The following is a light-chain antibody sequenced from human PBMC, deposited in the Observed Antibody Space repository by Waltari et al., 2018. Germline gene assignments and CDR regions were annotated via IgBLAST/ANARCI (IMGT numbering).Light chain of an antibody. Sequence: QSALTQPASVSGSPGQSLPIPCTGTTNDVGHYQYVSWYQQHPVKAPKLIIYDVSNRPSGVSNRFSGSKSGNTASLTISGLQAEDEADYYCNSYRGSGTYVFGSGTKVTVL. CDR3: NSYRGSGTYV. CDR2: DVS. CDR1: TNDVGHYQY. V-gene: IGLV2-14*01. J-gene: IGLJ1*01.